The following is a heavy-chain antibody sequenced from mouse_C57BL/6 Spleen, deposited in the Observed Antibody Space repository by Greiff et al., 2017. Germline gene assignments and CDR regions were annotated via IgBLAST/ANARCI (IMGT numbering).Heavy chain of an antibody. CDR3: TGPTGLDY. J-gene: IGHJ2*01. CDR2: IRLKSDNYAT. D-gene: IGHD4-1*01. Sequence: EVKLMESGGGLVQPGGTLKLSCVAPGFTFSNYWMNWVRQSPEKGLEWVAQIRLKSDNYATPYAESVKGRFTISRDDSKSSVYPQMSNLRAEDTGIYYCTGPTGLDYWGQGTTRTVSS. V-gene: IGHV6-3*01. CDR1: GFTFSNYW.